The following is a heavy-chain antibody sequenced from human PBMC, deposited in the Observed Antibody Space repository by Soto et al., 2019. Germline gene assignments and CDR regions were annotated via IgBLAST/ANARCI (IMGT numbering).Heavy chain of an antibody. CDR1: GFSLSTSGVG. J-gene: IGHJ6*02. D-gene: IGHD2-21*02. Sequence: QITLKESGPTLVKPTQTLTLTCTFSGFSLSTSGVGVGWIRQPPGKALEWLALIYWDNDKRYSPSLQSRLTITKDTSKNQVVLTMINMDPVDTATYYCVHSRCGGDCLQSYPSHYYYGTDVWGQGTTVTVSS. V-gene: IGHV2-5*02. CDR3: VHSRCGGDCLQSYPSHYYYGTDV. CDR2: IYWDNDK.